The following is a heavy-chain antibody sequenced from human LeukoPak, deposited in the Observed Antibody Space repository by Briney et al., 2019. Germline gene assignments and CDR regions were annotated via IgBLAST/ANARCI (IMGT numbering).Heavy chain of an antibody. CDR3: ARDPSLTIFGVVHNWFDP. CDR2: ISSSSSYI. Sequence: GGSLRLSCAASGFTFCSYSMNWVRQAPGKGLEWVSSISSSSSYIYYADSVKGRFTISRDNAKNSLYLQMNSLRAEDTAVYYCARDPSLTIFGVVHNWFDPWGQGTLVTVSS. J-gene: IGHJ5*02. V-gene: IGHV3-21*01. D-gene: IGHD3-3*01. CDR1: GFTFCSYS.